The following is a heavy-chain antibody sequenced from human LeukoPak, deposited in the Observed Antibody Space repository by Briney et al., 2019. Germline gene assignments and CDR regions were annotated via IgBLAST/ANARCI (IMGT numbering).Heavy chain of an antibody. J-gene: IGHJ5*02. V-gene: IGHV1-18*01. CDR1: GYTFTSYG. CDR2: ISAYNGNT. D-gene: IGHD3-22*01. Sequence: ASVKVSCKASGYTFTSYGISWVRQAPGQGLEWMGWISAYNGNTNYAQKFQGRVTMTRDTSISTAYMELSRLRSDDTAVYYCARDYYYDSSGYLRWFDPWGQGTLVTVSS. CDR3: ARDYYYDSSGYLRWFDP.